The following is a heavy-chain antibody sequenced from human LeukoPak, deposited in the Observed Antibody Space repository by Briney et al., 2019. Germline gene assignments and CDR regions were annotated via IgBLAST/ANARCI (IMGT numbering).Heavy chain of an antibody. CDR3: ARDRPQQWLVRGQRGYYYYMDV. D-gene: IGHD6-19*01. V-gene: IGHV3-7*01. Sequence: PGGSLRLSCAASGFTFSSYAMSWVRQAPGKGLEWVANIKQDGSEKYYVDSVKGRFTISRDNAKNSLYLQMNSLRAEDTAVYYCARDRPQQWLVRGQRGYYYYMDVWGKGTTVTISS. CDR1: GFTFSSYA. CDR2: IKQDGSEK. J-gene: IGHJ6*03.